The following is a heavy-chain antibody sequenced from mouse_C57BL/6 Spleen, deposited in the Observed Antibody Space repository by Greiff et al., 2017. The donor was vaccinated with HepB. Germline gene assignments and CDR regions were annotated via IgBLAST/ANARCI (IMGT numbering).Heavy chain of an antibody. J-gene: IGHJ1*03. CDR3: ARRGITTVVAPYWYFDV. V-gene: IGHV5-16*01. CDR2: INYDGSST. D-gene: IGHD1-1*01. Sequence: EVMLVESEGGLVQPGRSMKLSCTASGFTFSDYYMAWVRQVPEKGLEWVANINYDGSSTYYLDSLKSRFIISRDNAKNILYLQMSSLKSEDTATYYCARRGITTVVAPYWYFDVWGTGTTVTVSS. CDR1: GFTFSDYY.